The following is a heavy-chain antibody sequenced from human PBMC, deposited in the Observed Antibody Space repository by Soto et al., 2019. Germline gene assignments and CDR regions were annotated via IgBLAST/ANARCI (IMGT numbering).Heavy chain of an antibody. CDR3: ARAADRPEGLDYDFWMGKGGWSDP. Sequence: QVQLVESGGGVVQPGRSLRLSCAASGFTFSSYGMHWVRQAPGKGLEWVAVIWYDGSNKYYADSVKGRFTISRDNSKKRLYRKMNSLGAEDRVGYYGARAADRPEGLDYDFWMGKGGWSDPWGQGPRVTVS. V-gene: IGHV3-33*01. D-gene: IGHD3-3*01. CDR2: IWYDGSNK. CDR1: GFTFSSYG. J-gene: IGHJ5*02.